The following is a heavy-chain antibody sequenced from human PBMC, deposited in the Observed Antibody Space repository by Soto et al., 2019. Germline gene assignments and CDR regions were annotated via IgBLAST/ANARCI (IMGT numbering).Heavy chain of an antibody. V-gene: IGHV1-18*01. J-gene: IGHJ5*02. D-gene: IGHD3-10*01. Sequence: ASVKVSCKASGYTFTSYGISWVRQAPGQGLEWMGWISAYSGNTNYAQKLQGRVTMTTDTSTSTAYMELRSLRSDDTAVYYCARRFMSAGWLDPWGQGTLVTVSS. CDR3: ARRFMSAGWLDP. CDR1: GYTFTSYG. CDR2: ISAYSGNT.